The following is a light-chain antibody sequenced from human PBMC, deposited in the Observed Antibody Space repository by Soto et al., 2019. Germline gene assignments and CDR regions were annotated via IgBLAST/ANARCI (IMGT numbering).Light chain of an antibody. CDR2: AAS. V-gene: IGKV1-9*01. J-gene: IGKJ1*01. Sequence: DIQLTQSPFFLSASVGDRVIITCRASQGISSYLAWYQQKPGKAPKLLIYAASTLQSGVPSRFSGSGSGTEFTLTISSLQPDDFATYYCQQYNSYWTFGQGTKVDIK. CDR3: QQYNSYWT. CDR1: QGISSY.